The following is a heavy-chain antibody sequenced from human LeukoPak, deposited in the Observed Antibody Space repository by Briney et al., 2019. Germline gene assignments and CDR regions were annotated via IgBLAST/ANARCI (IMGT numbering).Heavy chain of an antibody. CDR2: IHHTGPT. Sequence: SETLSLTCAVSGGSIINSIYHWGWIRQPPGEGLEWIGSIHHTGPTYYNPSLKSRLTISVDTSNNQFSLKLRSVTAADTAVYYCARHSGLAMANYYGMDAWGQGTTVTVSS. J-gene: IGHJ6*02. CDR3: ARHSGLAMANYYGMDA. CDR1: GGSIINSIYH. V-gene: IGHV4-39*01. D-gene: IGHD6-19*01.